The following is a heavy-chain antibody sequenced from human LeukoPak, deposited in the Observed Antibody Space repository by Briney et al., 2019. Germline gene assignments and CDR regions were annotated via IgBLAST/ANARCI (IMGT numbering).Heavy chain of an antibody. J-gene: IGHJ4*02. D-gene: IGHD1-20*01. CDR3: ARITGTSEYFDS. CDR1: GFTFSTYS. V-gene: IGHV3-21*01. Sequence: GGSLRLSCAASGFTFSTYSMTWVRQAPGKGLEWVSFISGTGTYIYYPDSVKGRFIISRDNAKSSLYLQMSSLRAEDTATYYCARITGTSEYFDSWGQGTLVTVSS. CDR2: ISGTGTYI.